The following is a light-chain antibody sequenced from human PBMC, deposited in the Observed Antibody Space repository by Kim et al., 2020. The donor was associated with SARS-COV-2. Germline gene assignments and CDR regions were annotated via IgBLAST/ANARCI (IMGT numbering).Light chain of an antibody. V-gene: IGKV1-5*03. Sequence: DIQMTQSPSTLSAFVGDRLTITCRASQSIGTSLAWFQQKSGKAAKVLIYKASSLESGVPARFSGSGSGTEFTLTISSLQPDDFATVCCRQYYRYSPFGQGT. CDR1: QSIGTS. J-gene: IGKJ2*01. CDR3: RQYYRYSP. CDR2: KAS.